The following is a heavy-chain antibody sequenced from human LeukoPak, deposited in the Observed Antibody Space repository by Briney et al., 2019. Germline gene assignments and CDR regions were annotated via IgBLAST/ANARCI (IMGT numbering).Heavy chain of an antibody. CDR3: AKGTPIVVVPAAPREFDY. J-gene: IGHJ4*02. D-gene: IGHD2-2*01. Sequence: GGSLRLSCAASGFTFSSYAMSWVRQAPGKGLEWVSAVSGSGGSTYYADSVKGRFTISRDNSKNTLYLQMNSLRAEDTAVYYCAKGTPIVVVPAAPREFDYWGQGTLVTVSS. CDR1: GFTFSSYA. CDR2: VSGSGGST. V-gene: IGHV3-23*01.